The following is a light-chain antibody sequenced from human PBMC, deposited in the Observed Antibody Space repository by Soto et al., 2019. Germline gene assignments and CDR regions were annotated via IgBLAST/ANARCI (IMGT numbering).Light chain of an antibody. CDR2: EGS. Sequence: QSALTQPASVSGSPGQSITISCTGTSSDVGSNTLVSWYHHHPGKAPKLMIYEGSKRPSGVSNRFSGSKSGNTASLTISGLQAEDEADYYFCSYAGKSTGAVFGGGTTLTVL. V-gene: IGLV2-23*01. CDR1: SSDVGSNTL. CDR3: CSYAGKSTGAV. J-gene: IGLJ2*01.